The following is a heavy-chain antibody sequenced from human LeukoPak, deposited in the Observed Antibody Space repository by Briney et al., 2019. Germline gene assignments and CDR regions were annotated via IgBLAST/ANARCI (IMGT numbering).Heavy chain of an antibody. J-gene: IGHJ4*02. Sequence: APVKVSCKASGYTFTGYYMHWVRQAPGQGLEWMGWINPNSGGTNYAQKFQGRVTMTRDTSISTAYMELSRLRSDDTAVYYCARDLGYSGYDHGGWGQGTLVTVSS. CDR1: GYTFTGYY. V-gene: IGHV1-2*02. D-gene: IGHD5-12*01. CDR3: ARDLGYSGYDHGG. CDR2: INPNSGGT.